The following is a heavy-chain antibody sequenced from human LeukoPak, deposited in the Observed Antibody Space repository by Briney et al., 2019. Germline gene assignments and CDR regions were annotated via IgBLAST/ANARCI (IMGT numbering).Heavy chain of an antibody. V-gene: IGHV1-69*05. CDR3: ARSGQYCSSTSCYDY. Sequence: GASVKVSCKASGGTFSSYAISWVRQAPGQGLEWMGGIIPIFGTANYAQKFQGRVTITTDESTSTAYMELSSLRSEDTAVYYCARSGQYCSSTSCYDYWGQGTLVTVSS. CDR1: GGTFSSYA. D-gene: IGHD2-2*01. J-gene: IGHJ4*02. CDR2: IIPIFGTA.